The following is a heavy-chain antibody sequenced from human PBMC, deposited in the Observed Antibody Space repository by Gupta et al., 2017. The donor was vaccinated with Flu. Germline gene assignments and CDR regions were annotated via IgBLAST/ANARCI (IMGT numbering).Heavy chain of an antibody. V-gene: IGHV3-9*01. J-gene: IGHJ3*02. CDR1: GFTFDDYA. Sequence: EVQLVESGGGLVQPGRSLRLSCAASGFTFDDYAMHWVRQAPGKGLEWVSGISWNIGSIGYADSVKGRFTISRDNAKNSLYLQMNSLRAEDTALYYCAKAPDSSGYRDAFDIWGQGTMVTVSS. CDR3: AKAPDSSGYRDAFDI. D-gene: IGHD3-22*01. CDR2: ISWNIGSI.